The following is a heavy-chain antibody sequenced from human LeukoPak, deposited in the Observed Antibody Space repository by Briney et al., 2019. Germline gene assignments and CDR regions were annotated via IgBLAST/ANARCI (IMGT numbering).Heavy chain of an antibody. Sequence: PGGSLRLSRAASGSTFSSYAMSWVRQAPGKGLEWVSAFSGSGGSTYYADSVKGRFTISRDNSKNTLYLQMNSLRAEDTAVYYCAKSPQVSTVTTYYFDYWGQGTLVTVSS. D-gene: IGHD4-17*01. CDR1: GSTFSSYA. V-gene: IGHV3-23*01. CDR3: AKSPQVSTVTTYYFDY. CDR2: FSGSGGST. J-gene: IGHJ4*02.